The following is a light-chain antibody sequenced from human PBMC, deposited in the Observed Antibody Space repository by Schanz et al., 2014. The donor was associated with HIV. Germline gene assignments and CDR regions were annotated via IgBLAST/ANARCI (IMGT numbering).Light chain of an antibody. Sequence: DIQMTQSPSTLSASVGDRVTLTCRASQSLDRWLAWYQQKPGQAPKRLIYKTSNLVTGVPSRFSGSGYGTEFSLTIGSLQPDDSATYYCQQYKSHSPFTFGQGTKIEIK. CDR1: QSLDRW. J-gene: IGKJ2*01. CDR3: QQYKSHSPFT. V-gene: IGKV1-5*03. CDR2: KTS.